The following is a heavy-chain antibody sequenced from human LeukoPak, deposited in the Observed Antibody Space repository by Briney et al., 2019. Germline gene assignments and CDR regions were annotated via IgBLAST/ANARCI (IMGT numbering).Heavy chain of an antibody. CDR1: GLSFSDYG. J-gene: IGHJ4*02. CDR3: TRDAGSDF. D-gene: IGHD3-10*01. Sequence: PGGSLRLSCAGSGLSFSDYGMNGVRQAPGKGLEWLTFISPSGRSVSYADSVKGRFTIARDNAKKSLYLQMDSLRGEDTAIYYCTRDAGSDFWGQGTLVTVSS. CDR2: ISPSGRSV. V-gene: IGHV3-48*03.